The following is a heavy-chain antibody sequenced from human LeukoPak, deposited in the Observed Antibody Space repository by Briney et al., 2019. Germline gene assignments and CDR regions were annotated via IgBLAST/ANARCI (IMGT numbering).Heavy chain of an antibody. CDR1: EFTFSNYA. CDR3: AKDHYWSIDY. CDR2: ISYDGNTI. V-gene: IGHV3-30-3*01. J-gene: IGHJ4*02. D-gene: IGHD3-3*01. Sequence: PGRSLRLSCAASEFTFSNYALHWVRQAPGKGLQWVAVISYDGNTIHYADSVKGRFIISRDTSKNTLYLQMNSLRAEDTGVYYCAKDHYWSIDYWGRGTLVTVSS.